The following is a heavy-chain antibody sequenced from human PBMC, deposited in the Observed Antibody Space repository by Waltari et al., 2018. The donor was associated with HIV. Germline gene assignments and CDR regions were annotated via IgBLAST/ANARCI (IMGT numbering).Heavy chain of an antibody. CDR2: IKRDGTKR. Sequence: QVHLEESGGGSVKPGVSLRLSCVVSGFTFSDYYMYWIRRVPGKGPEWVGFIKRDGTKRYHAVSVKGRFAISRDNARNVVDLEMNSLRDEDTGIYYCARDKRHFSSDYGGPDYGGQGTLVTVSS. V-gene: IGHV3-11*01. CDR3: ARDKRHFSSDYGGPDY. J-gene: IGHJ4*02. D-gene: IGHD2-21*01. CDR1: GFTFSDYY.